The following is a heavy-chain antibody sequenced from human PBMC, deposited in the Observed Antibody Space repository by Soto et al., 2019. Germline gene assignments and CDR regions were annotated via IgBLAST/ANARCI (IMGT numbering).Heavy chain of an antibody. Sequence: GGSLRLSCAASGFIVSSHFMNWVRQAPGKGLEWVSVIYSGGTTYYADSAKGRFTISRDISKNTLYLQMNSLRAEDTAVYYCARSGSYVNGFDYWGQGSLVTVS. J-gene: IGHJ4*02. CDR3: ARSGSYVNGFDY. CDR2: IYSGGTT. D-gene: IGHD1-26*01. CDR1: GFIVSSHF. V-gene: IGHV3-53*01.